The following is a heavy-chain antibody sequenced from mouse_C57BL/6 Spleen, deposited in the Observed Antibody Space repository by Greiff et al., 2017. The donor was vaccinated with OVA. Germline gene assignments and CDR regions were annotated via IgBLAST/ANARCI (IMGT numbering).Heavy chain of an antibody. D-gene: IGHD2-1*01. J-gene: IGHJ2*01. CDR1: GYTFTSYW. CDR2: IDPSDSET. V-gene: IGHV1-52*01. Sequence: VQLQQPGAELVRPGSSVKLSCKASGYTFTSYWMHWVKQRPIQGLEWIGNIDPSDSETHYNQKFKDKATMTVDKSSSTAYMQLSSLTSEDSAVYYCASYYGNGFDYWGQGTTLTVSS. CDR3: ASYYGNGFDY.